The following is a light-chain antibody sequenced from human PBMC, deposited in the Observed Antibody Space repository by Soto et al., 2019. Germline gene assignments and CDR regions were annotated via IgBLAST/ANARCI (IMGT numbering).Light chain of an antibody. Sequence: EIVLTQSPATLSLSPGERATPSCRASQSVSSYLAWYQQKPGQAPRLLIYDASNRATGIPARFSGSGSGTDFTLTISSLEPEDFAVYYCQQRSNWPPTGTLGQGTKVDIK. CDR3: QQRSNWPPTGT. V-gene: IGKV3-11*01. J-gene: IGKJ1*01. CDR1: QSVSSY. CDR2: DAS.